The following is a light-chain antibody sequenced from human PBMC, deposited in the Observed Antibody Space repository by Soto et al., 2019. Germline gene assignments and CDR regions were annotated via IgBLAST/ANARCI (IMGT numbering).Light chain of an antibody. CDR1: SSNIGGNT. J-gene: IGLJ2*01. Sequence: QSVLTQPPSASGTPGQRVTISCSGSSSNIGGNTVNWYQQLPGTAPRVLIYSNNQRPSGVPDRFSGSKSGTSASLAISGLQSEDEADYYCAAWGDSLNAVVFGGGTKVTVL. V-gene: IGLV1-44*01. CDR3: AAWGDSLNAVV. CDR2: SNN.